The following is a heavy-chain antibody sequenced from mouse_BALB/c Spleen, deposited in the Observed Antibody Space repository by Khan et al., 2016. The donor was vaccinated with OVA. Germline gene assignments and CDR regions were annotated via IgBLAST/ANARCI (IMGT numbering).Heavy chain of an antibody. CDR3: ARGYYGYLDY. D-gene: IGHD1-1*01. CDR1: GYTLTSYY. CDR2: IYPVDGST. J-gene: IGHJ2*01. V-gene: IGHV1S56*01. Sequence: QVQLKQSGPELVRPGASVKMSCKASGYTLTSYYIHWVKQRPGQGLEWIGWIYPVDGSTKYNEKFKGKSTLTADKSSSTAYMLFSSLTSEDSAIYFCARGYYGYLDYWGQGTTLTVSS.